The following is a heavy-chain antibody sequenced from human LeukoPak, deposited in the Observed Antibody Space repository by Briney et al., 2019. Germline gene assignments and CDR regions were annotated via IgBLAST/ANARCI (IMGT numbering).Heavy chain of an antibody. V-gene: IGHV1-18*01. CDR3: ARDWGRVSGSYYHYGMDV. J-gene: IGHJ6*02. CDR1: GYTFTTYG. CDR2: ISTYNGNT. Sequence: ASVKVSCKASGYTFTTYGISWVRPAPGQGLEWMGWISTYNGNTNYAQKLQGRVTMTTDTSTSTAYMELRSLRSDDTAVYYCARDWGRVSGSYYHYGMDVWGQGTTVTVSS. D-gene: IGHD3-10*01.